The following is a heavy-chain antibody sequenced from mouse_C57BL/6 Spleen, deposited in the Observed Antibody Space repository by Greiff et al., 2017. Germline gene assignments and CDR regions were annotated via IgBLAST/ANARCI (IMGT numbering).Heavy chain of an antibody. Sequence: EVKLQESGGGLVQSGRSLRLSCATSGFTFSDFYMEWVRQAPGKGLEWIAASRNKANDYTTEYSASVKGRFIVSRDTSQSILYLQMNALRAEDTAIYYCARDSDGAMDYWGQGTSVTVSS. J-gene: IGHJ4*01. CDR2: SRNKANDYTT. CDR3: ARDSDGAMDY. CDR1: GFTFSDFY. V-gene: IGHV7-1*01.